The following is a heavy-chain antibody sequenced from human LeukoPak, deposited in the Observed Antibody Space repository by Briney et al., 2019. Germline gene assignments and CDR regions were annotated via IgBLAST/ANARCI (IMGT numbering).Heavy chain of an antibody. CDR3: TTRTAAAGLLSDFDY. Sequence: GGSLRLSRAASGFTFSNAWMSWVRQAPGKGLEWVGRIKSKTDGGTTDYAAPVKGRFTISRDDSKNTLYLQMNSLKTEDTAVYYCTTRTAAAGLLSDFDYWGQGTLVTVSS. CDR1: GFTFSNAW. J-gene: IGHJ4*02. D-gene: IGHD6-13*01. CDR2: IKSKTDGGTT. V-gene: IGHV3-15*01.